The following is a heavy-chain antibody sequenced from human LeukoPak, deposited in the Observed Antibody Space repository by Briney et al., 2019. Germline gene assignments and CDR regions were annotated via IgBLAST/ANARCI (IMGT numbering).Heavy chain of an antibody. CDR3: ARDRSYGRV. D-gene: IGHD5-18*01. CDR2: SKSDGSST. J-gene: IGHJ4*02. Sequence: GGSLRLSCAASGFTFSSDWMHCVRQPPAKGLVCVSRSKSDGSSTSYADSVKGRFTISRDDATNTLYLQMNSLRAEDTAVYYCARDRSYGRVWGQGTLVTVSS. CDR1: GFTFSSDW. V-gene: IGHV3-74*01.